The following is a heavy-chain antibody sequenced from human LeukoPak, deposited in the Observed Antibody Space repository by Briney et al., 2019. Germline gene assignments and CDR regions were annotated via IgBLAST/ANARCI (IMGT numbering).Heavy chain of an antibody. Sequence: GGSLRLSCAASGFTLSYFWMTWVRQAPGKGLEWVANIKQDGRAKYYVDSVKGRFTVSRDNAEKSLYLQMNSLRAEDTAVYYCARDRGGSYSAIDYWGQGTLVTVSS. V-gene: IGHV3-7*01. CDR3: ARDRGGSYSAIDY. D-gene: IGHD2-15*01. CDR2: IKQDGRAK. J-gene: IGHJ4*02. CDR1: GFTLSYFW.